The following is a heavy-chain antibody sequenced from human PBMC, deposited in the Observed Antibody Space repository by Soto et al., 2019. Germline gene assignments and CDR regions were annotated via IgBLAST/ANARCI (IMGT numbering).Heavy chain of an antibody. Sequence: SETLSLTCTVSGGSISSTSYYWVWIRQPPGKGLEWIGYFYYSGSTYYNPSLKSRVTISVDTSKNQFSLKLSSVTAADTAVYYCARERGYYYYGMDVWGQGTTVTVSS. CDR2: FYYSGST. J-gene: IGHJ6*02. D-gene: IGHD3-16*01. CDR3: ARERGYYYYGMDV. V-gene: IGHV4-30-4*08. CDR1: GGSISSTSYY.